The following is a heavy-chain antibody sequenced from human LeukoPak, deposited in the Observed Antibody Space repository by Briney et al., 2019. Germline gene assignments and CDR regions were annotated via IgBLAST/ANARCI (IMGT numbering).Heavy chain of an antibody. V-gene: IGHV1-8*01. CDR2: MNPNSGNT. CDR1: GYTFTSYD. Sequence: RASVKVSCKASGYTFTSYDINWVRQATGQGLEWMGWMNPNSGNTGYAQKFQGRVTMTRNTSISRAYMELSSLRSEDTAVYYCARARRDHQGYCSSTSCPYYMDVWGKGTTVTVSS. J-gene: IGHJ6*03. D-gene: IGHD2-2*01. CDR3: ARARRDHQGYCSSTSCPYYMDV.